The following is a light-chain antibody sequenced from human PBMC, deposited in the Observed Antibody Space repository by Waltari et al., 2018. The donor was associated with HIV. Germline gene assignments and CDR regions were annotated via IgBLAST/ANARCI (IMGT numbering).Light chain of an antibody. Sequence: DIVMTQSPDSLAVSLGERATINCKSGRSLLDSSNHKNYLAWYQQKPGQPPKLLVYWASTRESGVPDRFSGSGSGTYFTLTITSLQAEDVAVYYCQQYYSTPYSFGQGTKLEIK. CDR2: WAS. CDR1: RSLLDSSNHKNY. CDR3: QQYYSTPYS. J-gene: IGKJ2*03. V-gene: IGKV4-1*01.